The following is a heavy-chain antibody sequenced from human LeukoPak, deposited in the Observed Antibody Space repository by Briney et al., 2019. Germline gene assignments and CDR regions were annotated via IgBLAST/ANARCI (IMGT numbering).Heavy chain of an antibody. Sequence: PSETLSLTCTVPGGSISSGDYYWSWIRQPPGKGLEWIGYIYYSGSTYYNPSLKSRVTISVDTSKNQFSLKLSSVTAADTAVYYCARDFSVVVVPGRDYYYYGMDVWGQGTTVTVSS. CDR2: IYYSGST. V-gene: IGHV4-30-4*01. CDR1: GGSISSGDYY. CDR3: ARDFSVVVVPGRDYYYYGMDV. J-gene: IGHJ6*02. D-gene: IGHD3-22*01.